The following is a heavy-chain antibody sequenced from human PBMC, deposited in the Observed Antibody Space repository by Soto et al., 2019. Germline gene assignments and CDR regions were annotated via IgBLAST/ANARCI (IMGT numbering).Heavy chain of an antibody. CDR2: IYYTGST. CDR3: ARLSSSSSFDF. Sequence: QVQLQESGPGLVKPSQTLSLTCTVSGDSISSGGYFWNWIRQHPGKGLEWIGLIYYTGSTFYNPSLSSPVPFSVDTSKNHFSLKLTSVTAADTSVYFCARLSSSSSFDFWGQGTLVTVSP. J-gene: IGHJ4*02. V-gene: IGHV4-31*01. CDR1: GDSISSGGYF. D-gene: IGHD6-6*01.